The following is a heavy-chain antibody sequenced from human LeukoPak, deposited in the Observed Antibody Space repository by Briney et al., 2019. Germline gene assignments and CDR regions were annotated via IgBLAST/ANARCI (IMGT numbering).Heavy chain of an antibody. J-gene: IGHJ6*03. V-gene: IGHV1-69*13. Sequence: RASVKVSCKASGGTFSSYAISWVRQAPGQGLEWMGGIIPIFGTANYAQKFQGRVTITADESTSTAYMELSSLRSEDTAVYYCARSVVAAKMYYYYYYMDVWGKGTTVTISS. CDR2: IIPIFGTA. D-gene: IGHD2-15*01. CDR1: GGTFSSYA. CDR3: ARSVVAAKMYYYYYYMDV.